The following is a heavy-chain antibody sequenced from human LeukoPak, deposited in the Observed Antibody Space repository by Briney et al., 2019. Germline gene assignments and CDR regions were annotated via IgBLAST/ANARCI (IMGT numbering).Heavy chain of an antibody. D-gene: IGHD3-22*01. Sequence: ASVKVSCKASGGTFSSYAISWVRQAPGQELEWMGGIIPIFGTANYAQKFQGRVTITADESTSTAYMELSSLRSEDTAVYYCARLKLQYYYDSSGRGGYFDYWGQGTLVTVSS. J-gene: IGHJ4*02. CDR3: ARLKLQYYYDSSGRGGYFDY. CDR2: IIPIFGTA. CDR1: GGTFSSYA. V-gene: IGHV1-69*13.